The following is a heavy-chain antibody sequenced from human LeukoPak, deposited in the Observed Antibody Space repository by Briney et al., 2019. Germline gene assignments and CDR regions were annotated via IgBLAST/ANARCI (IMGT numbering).Heavy chain of an antibody. Sequence: SETLSLTCAVYGGSFSGYYWNWIRQPPGKGLEWIGEISHSGSTNYNPSLKSRVTMSVDTSKNQFSLKLSSVTAADTAVYYCARVGSSGWYEIDYWGQGTLVTVSS. V-gene: IGHV4-34*01. CDR3: ARVGSSGWYEIDY. CDR2: ISHSGST. D-gene: IGHD6-19*01. J-gene: IGHJ4*02. CDR1: GGSFSGYY.